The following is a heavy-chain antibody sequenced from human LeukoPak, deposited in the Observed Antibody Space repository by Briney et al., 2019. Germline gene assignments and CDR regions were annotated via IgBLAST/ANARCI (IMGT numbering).Heavy chain of an antibody. V-gene: IGHV3-21*01. J-gene: IGHJ4*02. CDR1: GFTFSSYS. CDR3: ARVDTAMVTIDY. D-gene: IGHD5-18*01. Sequence: PGGSLRLSCAASGFTFSSYSMNWVRQAPGKGLEWVSSISSSSSYIYYADSVKGRFTISRDNAKNSLYLQMNSLRAEDTAVYYCARVDTAMVTIDYWGQGTLVTVSS. CDR2: ISSSSSYI.